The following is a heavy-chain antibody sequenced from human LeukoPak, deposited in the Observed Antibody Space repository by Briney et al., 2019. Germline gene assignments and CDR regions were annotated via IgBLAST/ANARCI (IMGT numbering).Heavy chain of an antibody. CDR3: ARGPRTGYYYYYYMDV. CDR1: GDTFIGYH. J-gene: IGHJ6*03. V-gene: IGHV1-2*02. D-gene: IGHD1-14*01. Sequence: ASVKVSCKASGDTFIGYHIHWVRQAPGQGLEWMGWINPNSGNTNYAQKFQGRVTMTRDTSISTAYMELSRLRSDDTAVYYCARGPRTGYYYYYYMDVWGKGTTVTISS. CDR2: INPNSGNT.